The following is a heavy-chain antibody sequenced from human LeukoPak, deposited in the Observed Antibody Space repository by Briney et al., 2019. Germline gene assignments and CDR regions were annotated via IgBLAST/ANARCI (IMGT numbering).Heavy chain of an antibody. V-gene: IGHV1-2*04. Sequence: ASVKVSCKASGYTFTGYYMHWVRQAPGQGLEWMGWINPNSGGTNYAQKFQGWVTMTRDTSISTAYMELSSLRSEDTAVYYCARASYGTVVMDDAFDIWGQGTMVTVSS. CDR3: ARASYGTVVMDDAFDI. D-gene: IGHD4-23*01. CDR2: INPNSGGT. J-gene: IGHJ3*02. CDR1: GYTFTGYY.